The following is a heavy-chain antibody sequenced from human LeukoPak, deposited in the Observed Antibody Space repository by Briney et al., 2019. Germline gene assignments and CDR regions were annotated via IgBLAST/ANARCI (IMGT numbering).Heavy chain of an antibody. V-gene: IGHV1-2*02. Sequence: ASVKVSCKASGYTFSDCYIHWVRQAPGQGLEWMGWINPKSGGTNYAQKFQGRVTMARDTSISTAYMDLSRLTSDDTAVYYCARGGSYCSGGSCYLSWSDSWGQGTLVTVSS. J-gene: IGHJ5*01. CDR1: GYTFSDCY. D-gene: IGHD2-15*01. CDR2: INPKSGGT. CDR3: ARGGSYCSGGSCYLSWSDS.